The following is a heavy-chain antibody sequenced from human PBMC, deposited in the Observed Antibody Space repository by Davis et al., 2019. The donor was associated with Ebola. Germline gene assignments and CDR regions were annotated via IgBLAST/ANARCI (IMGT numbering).Heavy chain of an antibody. D-gene: IGHD6-13*01. CDR1: GDSISSSNW. Sequence: SETLSLTCAVSGDSISSSNWWSWVRQPPGKGLEWIGEISQSGSTNYNPSLKSRVTVSVDTSKNQFSLKLSSVTAADTAVYYCARGHSSSWGYYYYGMDVWGQGTTVTVSS. CDR3: ARGHSSSWGYYYYGMDV. J-gene: IGHJ6*02. V-gene: IGHV4-4*02. CDR2: ISQSGST.